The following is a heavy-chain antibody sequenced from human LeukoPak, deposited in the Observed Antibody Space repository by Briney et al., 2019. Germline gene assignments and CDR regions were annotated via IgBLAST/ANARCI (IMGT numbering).Heavy chain of an antibody. Sequence: VASVKVSCKASGYTFTSYDINWVRQATGQGLEWMGWMNPNGGNTGYAQKFQGRVTMTRNTSISTAYMELSSLRSEDTAVYYCALGFHSYGGYYYGMDVWGQGTTVTVSS. CDR3: ALGFHSYGGYYYGMDV. D-gene: IGHD5-18*01. CDR1: GYTFTSYD. CDR2: MNPNGGNT. J-gene: IGHJ6*02. V-gene: IGHV1-8*01.